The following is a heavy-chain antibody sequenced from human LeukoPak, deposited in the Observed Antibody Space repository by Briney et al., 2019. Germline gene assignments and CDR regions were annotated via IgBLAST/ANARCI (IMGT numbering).Heavy chain of an antibody. CDR3: ARERIAVAGGYYFDY. Sequence: PSETLSLTCTVSGGSISSYYWSWIRQPPGKGLEWNGYIYYSGSTNYNPSLKSRVTISVDTSKNQFSLKLSSVTAADTAVDYCARERIAVAGGYYFDYWGQGTLVTVSS. V-gene: IGHV4-59*01. J-gene: IGHJ4*02. D-gene: IGHD6-19*01. CDR2: IYYSGST. CDR1: GGSISSYY.